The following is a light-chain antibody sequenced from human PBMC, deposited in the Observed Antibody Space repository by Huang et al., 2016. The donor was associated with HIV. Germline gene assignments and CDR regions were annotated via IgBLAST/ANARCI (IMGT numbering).Light chain of an antibody. J-gene: IGKJ1*01. CDR3: QQYNNGPPWT. CDR1: QSVSVN. Sequence: EIVMTQSPATLSVTPGEGATLSCRATQSVSVNLAWYQQKPGQAPRLLIHSASTRATGITVRFSGGGSGTEFTLTISRLQSEDSAVYYCQQYNNGPPWTFGQGTKVEIK. V-gene: IGKV3-15*01. CDR2: SAS.